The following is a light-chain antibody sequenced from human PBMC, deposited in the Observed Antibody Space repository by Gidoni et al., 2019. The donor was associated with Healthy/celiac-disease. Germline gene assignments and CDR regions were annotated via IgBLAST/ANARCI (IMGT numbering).Light chain of an antibody. V-gene: IGLV3-21*02. CDR3: QVWDSSSDHVV. CDR2: DDR. J-gene: IGLJ2*01. CDR1: NIGSKS. Sequence: SYVLPQPPSVSVAPGQTTRVTCGGNNIGSKSVHWYQQKPGQAPVLVVYDDRDRPSGIPERFSGSNSGNTATLTISRVEAGDEADYYCQVWDSSSDHVVYGGGTKLTVL.